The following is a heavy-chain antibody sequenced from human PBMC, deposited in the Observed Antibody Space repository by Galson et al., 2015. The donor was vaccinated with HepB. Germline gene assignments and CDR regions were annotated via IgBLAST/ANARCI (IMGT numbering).Heavy chain of an antibody. CDR1: GFTFSSYA. J-gene: IGHJ3*02. Sequence: SLRLSCAASGFTFSSYAMSWVRQAPGKGLEWVSCITESGSNTYYADSVKGRFIISRDNSKNTLYLQMDSLRAEDTAVYYCTTPYYYGPEVGGAYAFDIWGQGTMVTVSS. CDR2: ITESGSNT. D-gene: IGHD3-10*01. V-gene: IGHV3-23*01. CDR3: TTPYYYGPEVGGAYAFDI.